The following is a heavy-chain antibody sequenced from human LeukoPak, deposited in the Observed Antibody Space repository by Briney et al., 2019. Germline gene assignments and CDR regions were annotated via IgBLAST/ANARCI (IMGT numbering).Heavy chain of an antibody. CDR1: GFTLSSFG. CDR2: ISFDGSNK. D-gene: IGHD1-26*01. V-gene: IGHV3-33*06. J-gene: IGHJ4*02. CDR3: AKDWDPDY. Sequence: PGGSLRLSCAASGFTLSSFGMHWVRQAPGKGLEWVAVISFDGSNKYYGDSVKGRFTISRDNSKNTLYLQMNSLRAEDTAVYYCAKDWDPDYWGQGTLVTVSS.